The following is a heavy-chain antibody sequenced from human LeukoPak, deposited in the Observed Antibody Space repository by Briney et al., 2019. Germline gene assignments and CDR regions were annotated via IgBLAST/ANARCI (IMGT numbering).Heavy chain of an antibody. Sequence: SETLSLTCSVSTYSINSDYYWGWIRQPPGKGLEWIGSIYHSGSTYYNPSLKSRVTISVDTSKNQFSLELSSVTAADTAVYYCARYVWGSYPTFEDYWGQGTLVTVSS. D-gene: IGHD3-16*02. V-gene: IGHV4-38-2*01. J-gene: IGHJ4*02. CDR1: TYSINSDYY. CDR3: ARYVWGSYPTFEDY. CDR2: IYHSGST.